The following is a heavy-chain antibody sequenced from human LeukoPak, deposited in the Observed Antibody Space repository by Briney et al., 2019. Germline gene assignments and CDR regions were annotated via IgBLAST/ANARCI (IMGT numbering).Heavy chain of an antibody. CDR1: GFTFSSYS. V-gene: IGHV3-21*04. D-gene: IGHD2-2*01. CDR3: AADCSSTSCRGEALFDY. Sequence: PGGSLRLSCAASGFTFSSYSMNWVRQAPGKGLEWVSSISSSSSYIYYADSVKGRFTISRDNAKNSLYLQMNSLRAEDTAVYYCAADCSSTSCRGEALFDYWGQGTLVTVSS. J-gene: IGHJ4*02. CDR2: ISSSSSYI.